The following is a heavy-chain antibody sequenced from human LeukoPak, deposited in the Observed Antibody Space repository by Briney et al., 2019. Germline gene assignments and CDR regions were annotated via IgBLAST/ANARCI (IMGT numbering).Heavy chain of an antibody. D-gene: IGHD3-3*01. J-gene: IGHJ6*02. V-gene: IGHV4-59*01. CDR2: IYYSGST. CDR3: ARDGEADPYYYYGMDV. Sequence: PSETLSLTCTVSGGSISSYYWSWIRQPPGKGLEWIGYIYYSGSTNYNPSLKSRVTISVDTSKNQFSLKLSSVTAADTAMYYCARDGEADPYYYYGMDVWGQGTTVTVSS. CDR1: GGSISSYY.